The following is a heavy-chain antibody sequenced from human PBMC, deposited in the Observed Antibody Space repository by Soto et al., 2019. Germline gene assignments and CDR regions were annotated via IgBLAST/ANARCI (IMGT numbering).Heavy chain of an antibody. CDR1: GFTFSSYA. V-gene: IGHV3-30-3*01. CDR3: ARERDGQYYDFWSGYLDY. Sequence: PGGSLRLSCAASGFTFSSYAMHWVRQAPGKGLEWVAVISYDGSNKYYADSVKGRFTISRDNSKNTLYLQMNSLRAEDTAVYYCARERDGQYYDFWSGYLDYWGQGTLVTVSS. D-gene: IGHD3-3*01. CDR2: ISYDGSNK. J-gene: IGHJ4*02.